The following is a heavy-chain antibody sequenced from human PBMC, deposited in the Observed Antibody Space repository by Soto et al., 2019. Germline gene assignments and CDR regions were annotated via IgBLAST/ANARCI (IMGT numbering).Heavy chain of an antibody. CDR2: IYYSGST. J-gene: IGHJ5*02. D-gene: IGHD2-8*01. CDR3: ARDLLIGYCTNGVCYRYNWFDP. V-gene: IGHV4-59*01. CDR1: GGSISSYY. Sequence: SETLSLTCTVSGGSISSYYWSWIRQPPGKGLEWIGYIYYSGSTNYNPSLKSRVTISVDTSKNQFSLKLSSVTAADTAVYYCARDLLIGYCTNGVCYRYNWFDPWGQGTLVTVSS.